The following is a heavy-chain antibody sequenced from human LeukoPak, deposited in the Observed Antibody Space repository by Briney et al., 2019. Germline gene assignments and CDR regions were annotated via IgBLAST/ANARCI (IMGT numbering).Heavy chain of an antibody. Sequence: GGSLRLSCAASGFTFSSYAMSWVRQTPGKGLEWVSAISSSGVNTCYADSVKGRFTISRDNSKNTLYLQMKSLRAEDTAVYYCAKDLSSGWYPYYFDFWGRGTLVTVSS. D-gene: IGHD6-19*01. J-gene: IGHJ4*02. CDR3: AKDLSSGWYPYYFDF. CDR2: ISSSGVNT. CDR1: GFTFSSYA. V-gene: IGHV3-23*01.